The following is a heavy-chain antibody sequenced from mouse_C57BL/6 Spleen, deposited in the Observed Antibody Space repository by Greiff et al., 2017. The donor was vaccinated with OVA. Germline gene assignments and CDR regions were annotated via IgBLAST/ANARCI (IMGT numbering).Heavy chain of an antibody. CDR2: IYPGDGDT. CDR3: ARELYYDYDGPEDY. J-gene: IGHJ2*01. V-gene: IGHV1-82*01. Sequence: VQLQQSGPELVKPGASVKISCKASGYAFSSSWMNWVKQRPGKGLEWIGRIYPGDGDTNYNGKFKGKATLTADKSSSTAYMQLSSLTSEDSAVYFCARELYYDYDGPEDYWGQGTTLTVSS. CDR1: GYAFSSSW. D-gene: IGHD2-4*01.